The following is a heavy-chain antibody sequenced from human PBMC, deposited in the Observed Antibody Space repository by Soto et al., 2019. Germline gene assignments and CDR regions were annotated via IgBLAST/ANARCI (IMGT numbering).Heavy chain of an antibody. D-gene: IGHD6-13*01. Sequence: EVQLLESGGDLVQPGGSLRLSCAASGFTFSTYAMRWERQAPGKGLEWVSSITGSGDPTYYEDSVTGRLTIPRDNSQSTLHLQRHSLRAEDTAVYYCARMSSSSCDYWGQGTLVTVSS. V-gene: IGHV3-23*01. J-gene: IGHJ4*02. CDR2: ITGSGDPT. CDR3: ARMSSSSCDY. CDR1: GFTFSTYA.